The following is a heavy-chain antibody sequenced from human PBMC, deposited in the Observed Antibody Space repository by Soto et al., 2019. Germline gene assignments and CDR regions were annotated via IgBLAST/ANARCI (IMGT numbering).Heavy chain of an antibody. CDR3: ARTTAVPNTLRSRYFFDY. Sequence: QVQLQESGPGLLKPSETLSLTCSVSGGSVSNKTYYWSWIRQPPGKRLEWIGYVYYSGTTNYNPSLKSRVTTSVDLSQNQFSLRLSSVTTADTALYYCARTTAVPNTLRSRYFFDYWGQGTLVTVSS. CDR2: VYYSGTT. J-gene: IGHJ4*02. V-gene: IGHV4-61*01. CDR1: GGSVSNKTYY. D-gene: IGHD4-17*01.